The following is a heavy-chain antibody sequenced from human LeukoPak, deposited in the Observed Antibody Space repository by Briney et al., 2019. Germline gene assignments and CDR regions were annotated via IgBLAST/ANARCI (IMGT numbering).Heavy chain of an antibody. CDR3: ARVSWFPGTSYYYMDV. V-gene: IGHV4-61*01. CDR2: IYYSGTT. J-gene: IGHJ6*03. CDR1: GGSIRSSSYY. D-gene: IGHD1-1*01. Sequence: SETLSLTCTVSGGSIRSSSYYWSWIRQPPGKGLEWIGYIYYSGTTNYNPSLKSRVTISVDTSKNQFSLKLSSVTAADTAVYYCARVSWFPGTSYYYMDVWGKGTTVTVSS.